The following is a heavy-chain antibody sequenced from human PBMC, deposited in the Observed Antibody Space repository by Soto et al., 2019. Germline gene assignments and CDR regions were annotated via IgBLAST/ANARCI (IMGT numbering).Heavy chain of an antibody. CDR2: IYHSGST. Sequence: SETLSLTCAVSGGSISSSNWWSWVRQPPGKGLEWIGEIYHSGSTNYNPSLKSRVTISVDKSKNQFSLKLSSVTAEDTAVYYCAKGVPGIAVAGTGYFQHWGQGTLVTVSS. D-gene: IGHD6-19*01. V-gene: IGHV4-4*02. CDR1: GGSISSSNW. CDR3: AKGVPGIAVAGTGYFQH. J-gene: IGHJ1*01.